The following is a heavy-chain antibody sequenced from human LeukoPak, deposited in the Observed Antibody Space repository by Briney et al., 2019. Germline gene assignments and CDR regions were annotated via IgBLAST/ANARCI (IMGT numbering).Heavy chain of an antibody. CDR2: IYHSGST. CDR3: ATQSGGDSFDY. CDR1: GYPISSGYY. V-gene: IGHV4-38-2*02. Sequence: PETLSLTCTVSGYPISSGYYWGWIRQPPGKGLEWIGSIYHSGSTYYNPSLKSRVTISVDTSKNQFSLKLSSVTAADTAVYYCATQSGGDSFDYWGQGTLVTVSS. D-gene: IGHD3-16*01. J-gene: IGHJ4*02.